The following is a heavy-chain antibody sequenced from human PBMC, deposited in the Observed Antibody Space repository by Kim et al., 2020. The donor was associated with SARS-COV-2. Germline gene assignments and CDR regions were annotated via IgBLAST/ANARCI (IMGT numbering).Heavy chain of an antibody. CDR1: GYTFTSYY. J-gene: IGHJ4*02. CDR2: INPSGGST. V-gene: IGHV1-46*01. D-gene: IGHD2-15*01. CDR3: ARDALPYDSTSLGYFDY. Sequence: ASVKVSCKASGYTFTSYYMHWVRQAPGQGLEWMGIINPSGGSTRYAQKFQGRVSMTRDTSTRTVYMELSSLRSDDTAVYYCARDALPYDSTSLGYFDYWGQGTLVTVSS.